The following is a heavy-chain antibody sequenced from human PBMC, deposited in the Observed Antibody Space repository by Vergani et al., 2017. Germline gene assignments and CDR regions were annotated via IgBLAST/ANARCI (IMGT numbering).Heavy chain of an antibody. V-gene: IGHV4-59*01. Sequence: QVQLQESGPGLVKPSETLSLTCTVSGGSISSYYWSWIRQPPGKGLEWIGYIYYSGSTNYNPSLKSRVTISVDTSKNQFSLKLSSVTAADTAVYYCARDAGGYSYGQFDYWGQGTLVTVSS. D-gene: IGHD5-18*01. CDR3: ARDAGGYSYGQFDY. J-gene: IGHJ4*02. CDR2: IYYSGST. CDR1: GGSISSYY.